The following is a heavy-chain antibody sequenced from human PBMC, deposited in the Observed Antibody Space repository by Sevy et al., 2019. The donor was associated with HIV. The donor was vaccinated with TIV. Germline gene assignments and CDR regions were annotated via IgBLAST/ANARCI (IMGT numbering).Heavy chain of an antibody. CDR1: GFTFSSYA. J-gene: IGHJ3*02. D-gene: IGHD3-10*01. V-gene: IGHV3-23*01. Sequence: GGSLRLSCAASGFTFSSYAMGWVRQAPGKGLEWVSAISGSGGSTYYADSVKGRFTISRDNSKNTLYLQMNSLRAEDTAVYYCAKDGNTMVRGVINDAFDIWGQGTMVTVSS. CDR3: AKDGNTMVRGVINDAFDI. CDR2: ISGSGGST.